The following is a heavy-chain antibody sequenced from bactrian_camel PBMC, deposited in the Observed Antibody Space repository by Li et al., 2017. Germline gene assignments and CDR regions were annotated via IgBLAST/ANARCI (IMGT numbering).Heavy chain of an antibody. J-gene: IGHJ4*01. V-gene: IGHV3S31*01. Sequence: DVQLVESGGGSVQPGGSLRLECAASRSTTSGNFWAWFRQGPGMGTEGVASIETDGSTRYADSVKGRFTISRDSAKNSLYLQMNDLKPEDSGTYYCARECLDELPAAEVRGQGTQVTVS. CDR3: ARECLDELPAAEV. D-gene: IGHD7*01. CDR1: RSTTSGNF. CDR2: IETDGST.